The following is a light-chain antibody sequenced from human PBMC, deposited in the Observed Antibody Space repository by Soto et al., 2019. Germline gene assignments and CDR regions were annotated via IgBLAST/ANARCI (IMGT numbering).Light chain of an antibody. J-gene: IGKJ1*01. CDR3: QQSYSTPRT. Sequence: DIQMTDSPSSLSASRWGIVTITCRASQSISTYLNWYQQKPGKAPKLLIYATSSLQSGVPSRFSGSGSETDFTLTISSLQPEDFATNYCQQSYSTPRTFGQVTKVDIK. V-gene: IGKV1-39*01. CDR2: ATS. CDR1: QSISTY.